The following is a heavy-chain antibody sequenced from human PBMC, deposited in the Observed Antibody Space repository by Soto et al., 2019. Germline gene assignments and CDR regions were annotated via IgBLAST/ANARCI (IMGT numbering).Heavy chain of an antibody. Sequence: ASVKVSCKASGYSFTNNDVSWVRQATGQGLEWMGWMNPGSGDAGYAQKFQGRVTMTRDISIATAYMELSSLRSDDTAIYYCARMATFGSLNWFDPWGQGTLVTVSS. CDR1: GYSFTNND. CDR3: ARMATFGSLNWFDP. D-gene: IGHD3-16*01. V-gene: IGHV1-8*01. J-gene: IGHJ5*02. CDR2: MNPGSGDA.